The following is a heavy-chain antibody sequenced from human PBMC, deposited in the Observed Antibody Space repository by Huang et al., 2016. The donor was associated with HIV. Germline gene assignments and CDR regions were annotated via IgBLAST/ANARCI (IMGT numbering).Heavy chain of an antibody. J-gene: IGHJ3*01. CDR3: ARAARGDGYQGAFDV. CDR1: GEIFTSYA. V-gene: IGHV1-3*01. D-gene: IGHD2-2*01. CDR2: INPGNTQI. Sequence: QGQLVQSGAEMKKPGASVKRPCKASGEIFTSYAIHWLRRAPGQSLQWLGWINPGNTQIPFTQHFQGRVTIYRGTSTNTVSLELSNVRPGDTAVYYCARAARGDGYQGAFDVWGQGTAVTVSS.